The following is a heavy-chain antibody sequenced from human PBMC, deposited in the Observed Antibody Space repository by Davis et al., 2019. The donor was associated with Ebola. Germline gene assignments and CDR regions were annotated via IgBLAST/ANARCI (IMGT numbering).Heavy chain of an antibody. D-gene: IGHD6-19*01. CDR2: IYYSGST. Sequence: MPSETLSLTCTVSGGSISSYYWSWIRQPPGKGLEWIGSIYYSGSTYYNPSLKSRVTISVDTSKNQFSLKLSSVTAADTAVYYCARYVAGTVYWGQGTLVTVSS. J-gene: IGHJ4*02. CDR3: ARYVAGTVY. V-gene: IGHV4-59*05. CDR1: GGSISSYY.